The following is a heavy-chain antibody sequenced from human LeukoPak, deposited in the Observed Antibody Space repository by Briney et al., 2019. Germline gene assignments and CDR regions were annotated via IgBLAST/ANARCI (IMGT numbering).Heavy chain of an antibody. Sequence: GGSLRLSCAASGFTFSSNWMHWVRQAPGKGLVWVSRINEDGSTTNYADSAKGRSTIFRDNAKNTLYLQMNSLRAEDTAVYYCVRDLGGRSGHWGQGTLVTVSS. CDR2: INEDGSTT. CDR3: VRDLGGRSGH. J-gene: IGHJ4*02. CDR1: GFTFSSNW. D-gene: IGHD1-26*01. V-gene: IGHV3-74*01.